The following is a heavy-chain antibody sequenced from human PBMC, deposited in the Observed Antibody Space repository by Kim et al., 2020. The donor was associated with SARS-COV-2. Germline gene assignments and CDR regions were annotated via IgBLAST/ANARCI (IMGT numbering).Heavy chain of an antibody. J-gene: IGHJ5*02. Sequence: ASVKVSCKASGYTFTSYDINWVRQATGQGLEWMGWMNPNSGNTGYAQKFQGRVTMTRNTSISTAYMELSSLRSEDTAVYYCARAGRVAARPKSWFDPWGQGTLVTVSS. D-gene: IGHD6-6*01. CDR2: MNPNSGNT. CDR1: GYTFTSYD. CDR3: ARAGRVAARPKSWFDP. V-gene: IGHV1-8*01.